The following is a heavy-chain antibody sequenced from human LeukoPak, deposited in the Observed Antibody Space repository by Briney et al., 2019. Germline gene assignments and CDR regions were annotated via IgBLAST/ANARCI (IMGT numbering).Heavy chain of an antibody. CDR1: GYNLNTYH. CDR3: ATEYVRAHYFDW. Sequence: ASVKVSCKASGYNLNTYHKHWVRQAPGQGLEWMGIITSTGTTTICAQKFQGRVTMTRDTSTSTVYMDLSSLRSDDTAVYYCATEYVRAHYFDWWGQGTLVTVSS. D-gene: IGHD3-16*01. V-gene: IGHV1-46*02. CDR2: ITSTGTTT. J-gene: IGHJ4*02.